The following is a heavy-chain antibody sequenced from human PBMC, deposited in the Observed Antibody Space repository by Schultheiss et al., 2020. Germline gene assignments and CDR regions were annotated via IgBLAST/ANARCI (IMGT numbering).Heavy chain of an antibody. CDR1: GFTFSSYS. V-gene: IGHV3-21*01. D-gene: IGHD2-15*01. J-gene: IGHJ4*02. CDR2: ISSSSSYI. CDR3: ARDRGGGSCYDY. Sequence: GGSLRLSCAASGFTFSSYSMNWVRQAPGKGLEWVSSISSSSSYIYYADSVKGRFTISRDNAKNSLYLQMNSLRADDTAVYYCARDRGGGSCYDYWGQGTLVTVSS.